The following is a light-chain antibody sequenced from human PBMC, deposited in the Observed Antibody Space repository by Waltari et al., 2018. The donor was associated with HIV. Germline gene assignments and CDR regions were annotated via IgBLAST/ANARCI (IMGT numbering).Light chain of an antibody. CDR1: QTVTNK. CDR3: QQSYSSPLT. J-gene: IGKJ3*01. Sequence: DIQMTQSPSPLSASVGDSVSITCRASQTVTNKVNWYQQKPGKAPQLLIYDASTLQSGVPSRFTGGGSGTDFTLTITSLQPDDFATYFCQQSYSSPLTFGPGTKLDIK. CDR2: DAS. V-gene: IGKV1-39*01.